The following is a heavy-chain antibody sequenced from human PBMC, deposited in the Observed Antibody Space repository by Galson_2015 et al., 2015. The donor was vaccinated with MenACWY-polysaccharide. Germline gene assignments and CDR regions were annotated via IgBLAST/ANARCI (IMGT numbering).Heavy chain of an antibody. V-gene: IGHV4-31*03. Sequence: LTCTVSGDSITSGGYFWSWIRQHPGKGLEWIASISYDGGTYYNPSLKSRVTISADTPNNQFSLKLSSVTAANTAVYYCARGGRAVSNRNWFDPWGQGTLVTVSS. CDR3: ARGGRAVSNRNWFDP. CDR2: ISYDGGT. J-gene: IGHJ5*02. D-gene: IGHD3-16*01. CDR1: GDSITSGGYF.